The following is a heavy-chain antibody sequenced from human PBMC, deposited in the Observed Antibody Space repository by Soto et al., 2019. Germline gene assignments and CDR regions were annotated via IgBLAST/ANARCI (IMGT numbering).Heavy chain of an antibody. CDR2: IYNTGST. V-gene: IGHV4-59*01. CDR3: ARDLWGYCGTDCYPLDV. D-gene: IGHD2-21*02. Sequence: TSETLSLTCTVSGGSISGYYCSWIRQPPGKGLEWIGYIYNTGSTVYNPSFKSRVTISVDTSKNQFSLKLNSVTAADTAVYYCARDLWGYCGTDCYPLDVWGQGTTVTVSS. CDR1: GGSISGYY. J-gene: IGHJ6*02.